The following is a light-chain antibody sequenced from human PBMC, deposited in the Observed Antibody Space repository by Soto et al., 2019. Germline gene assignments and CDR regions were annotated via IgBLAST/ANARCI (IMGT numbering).Light chain of an antibody. Sequence: QSVLTQPASVSGSPGQSITISCTGTSSDVGGYNYVSWYQHHPGKAPKLMIYEGSRRPSGVSNRFSGSKSGNTASLTISGLQAEDEADYYCSSYTSISTVVFGGGTKLTVL. CDR2: EGS. J-gene: IGLJ2*01. V-gene: IGLV2-14*01. CDR1: SSDVGGYNY. CDR3: SSYTSISTVV.